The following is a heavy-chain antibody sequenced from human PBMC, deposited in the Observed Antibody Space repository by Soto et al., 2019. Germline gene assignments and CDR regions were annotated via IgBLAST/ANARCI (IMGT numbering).Heavy chain of an antibody. CDR3: ARPPYDSSNWYPGYFDY. CDR1: GFTFSDHY. Sequence: GGSLRLSCAASGFTFSDHYMDWVRQTPGKGLEWVGRTRNKANSYTTEYAASVKGRFTISRDDSKNSLYLQMNSLKTEDTAVYYCARPPYDSSNWYPGYFDYWGQGTLVTVSS. J-gene: IGHJ4*02. D-gene: IGHD6-13*01. CDR2: TRNKANSYTT. V-gene: IGHV3-72*01.